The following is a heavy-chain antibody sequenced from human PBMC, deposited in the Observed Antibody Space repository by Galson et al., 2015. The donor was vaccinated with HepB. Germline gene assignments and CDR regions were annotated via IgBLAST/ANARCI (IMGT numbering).Heavy chain of an antibody. J-gene: IGHJ6*02. Sequence: SLRLSCAASGFTFSSYAMSWVRQAPGKGLEWVSAISGSGGSTYYADSVKGRFTISRDNSKNTLYLQMNSLRAEDTAVYYCAKGNSAQSSEWGIFAYGMDVWGQGTTVTVSS. CDR3: AKGNSAQSSEWGIFAYGMDV. D-gene: IGHD2-15*01. CDR1: GFTFSSYA. CDR2: ISGSGGST. V-gene: IGHV3-23*01.